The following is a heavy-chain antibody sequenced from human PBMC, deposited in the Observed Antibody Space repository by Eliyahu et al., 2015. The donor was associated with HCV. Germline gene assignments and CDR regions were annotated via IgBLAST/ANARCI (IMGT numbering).Heavy chain of an antibody. J-gene: IGHJ4*02. CDR2: IYPGDSTA. CDR1: EYTYPGFW. V-gene: IGHV5-51*01. CDR3: ATTPTGSYHAAPFDQ. Sequence: QLLQSGREVKKAGESLKISCQAXEYTYPGFWIGWVRQKSGGGLEWMGIIYPGDSTATYSPSFQGHVTMSADSASNTAYLFWNSLSPSDTAIYFCATTPTGSYHAAPFDQWGQGTLVTVAS. D-gene: IGHD1-26*01.